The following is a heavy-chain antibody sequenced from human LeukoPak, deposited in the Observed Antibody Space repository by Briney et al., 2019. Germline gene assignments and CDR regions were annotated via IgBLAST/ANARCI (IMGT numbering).Heavy chain of an antibody. CDR3: ARALSMVRGVIGYYFDY. J-gene: IGHJ4*02. CDR1: GFTFSSYA. D-gene: IGHD3-10*01. Sequence: SGGSLRLSCAASGFTFSSYAMSWVRQAPGKGLEWVSAISGSGGSTYYADSVKGRFTIFRDTSKNTLYLQMNSLRAEDTAVYYCARALSMVRGVIGYYFDYWGQGTLVTVSS. V-gene: IGHV3-23*01. CDR2: ISGSGGST.